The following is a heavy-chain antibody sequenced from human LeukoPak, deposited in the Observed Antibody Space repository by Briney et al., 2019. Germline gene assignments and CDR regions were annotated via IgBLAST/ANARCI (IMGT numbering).Heavy chain of an antibody. D-gene: IGHD1-26*01. J-gene: IGHJ4*02. CDR2: IYTSGST. V-gene: IGHV4-4*07. CDR1: GGSISSYY. Sequence: SETLSLTCTVSGGSISSYYWNWIRQPAGKGLGWIGRIYTSGSTNYNPSLKSRVTMSVDTSKNQFSLKLSSVTAADTAVYYCARVRVGALGPYYFDYWGQGTLVTVSS. CDR3: ARVRVGALGPYYFDY.